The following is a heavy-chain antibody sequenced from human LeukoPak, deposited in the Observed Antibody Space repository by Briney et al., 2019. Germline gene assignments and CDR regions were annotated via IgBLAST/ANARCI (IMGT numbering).Heavy chain of an antibody. V-gene: IGHV4-31*03. J-gene: IGHJ4*02. CDR2: IYYSGST. CDR1: GGSISSGGYY. CDR3: ASLHWSGYYFGSPDHDY. D-gene: IGHD3-3*01. Sequence: SETLSLTCTVSGGSISSGGYYWSWIRQHPGKGLEWIGYIYYSGSTYYNPSLKSRVTISVDTSKNQFSLKLSSWTAADTAGYYCASLHWSGYYFGSPDHDYWGQGTLVTVSS.